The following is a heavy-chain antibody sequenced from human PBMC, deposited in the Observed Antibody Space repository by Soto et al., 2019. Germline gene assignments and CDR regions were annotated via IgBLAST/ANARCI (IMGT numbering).Heavy chain of an antibody. Sequence: QVQLVQSGAEGKKPGASVKVSCKASGYTFTSYDINWVRQATGQGLERMGWMNPNSGNTGYAQKFQGRVTMTSNTSISTAYMELCSLRSEDTAVYYCARERAVAGFDYWGQGTLVTVSS. D-gene: IGHD6-13*01. V-gene: IGHV1-8*01. J-gene: IGHJ4*02. CDR1: GYTFTSYD. CDR2: MNPNSGNT. CDR3: ARERAVAGFDY.